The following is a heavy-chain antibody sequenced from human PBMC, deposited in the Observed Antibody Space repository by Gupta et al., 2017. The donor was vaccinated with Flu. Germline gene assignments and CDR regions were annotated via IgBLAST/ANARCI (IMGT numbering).Heavy chain of an antibody. J-gene: IGHJ3*02. Sequence: QVQLVQSGAEVKKPGSSVKVSCKASGGTFRSYTISWVRQAPGQGLEWMGRIIPILGIANYAQKFQGRVTITADKSTSTAYMELSSLRSEDTAVYYCARSGQDIVVVPANDAFDIWGQGTMVTVSS. D-gene: IGHD2-2*01. CDR2: IIPILGIA. CDR3: ARSGQDIVVVPANDAFDI. CDR1: GGTFRSYT. V-gene: IGHV1-69*02.